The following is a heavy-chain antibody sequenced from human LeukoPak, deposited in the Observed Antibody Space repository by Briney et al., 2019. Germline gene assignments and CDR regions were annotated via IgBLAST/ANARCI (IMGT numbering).Heavy chain of an antibody. CDR2: INPKSGGT. D-gene: IGHD6-13*01. CDR1: GYTFTGYY. CDR3: ARGGGSSSWEYLFDY. V-gene: IGHV1-2*02. J-gene: IGHJ4*02. Sequence: ASVKDSCKDSGYTFTGYYMHGVRQAPEQGLQWMGWINPKSGGTNYAQKFQGRVTMTRDTSISTAYMELSRLRSDDTAVYYCARGGGSSSWEYLFDYWGQGTLVTVSS.